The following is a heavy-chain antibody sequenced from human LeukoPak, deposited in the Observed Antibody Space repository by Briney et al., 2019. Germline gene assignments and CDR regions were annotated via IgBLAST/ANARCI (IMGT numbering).Heavy chain of an antibody. Sequence: GGSLRLACAASGFTFSPYWMKWVRQAPGKGLEWVSRINSAGTVTSYADSVKGRFTISRDNAKNTLHLHMNSLRAEDTAVYFCVREYGSSCYSWGQGALVTVSP. V-gene: IGHV3-74*01. D-gene: IGHD6-13*01. J-gene: IGHJ4*02. CDR2: INSAGTVT. CDR1: GFTFSPYW. CDR3: VREYGSSCYS.